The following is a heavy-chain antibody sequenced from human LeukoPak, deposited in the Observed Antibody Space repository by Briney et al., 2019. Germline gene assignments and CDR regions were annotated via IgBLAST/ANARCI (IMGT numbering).Heavy chain of an antibody. D-gene: IGHD3-3*01. V-gene: IGHV3-21*01. Sequence: AXGFTFSSYSMXWVRQAPGKGLEXVSSISSSSSYIYYADSVKGRFTISRDNAKNSLYLQMNSLRAEDTAVYYCARDPYDFWSGYYFDYWGQGTLVTVSS. CDR3: ARDPYDFWSGYYFDY. J-gene: IGHJ4*02. CDR2: ISSSSSYI. CDR1: GFTFSSYS.